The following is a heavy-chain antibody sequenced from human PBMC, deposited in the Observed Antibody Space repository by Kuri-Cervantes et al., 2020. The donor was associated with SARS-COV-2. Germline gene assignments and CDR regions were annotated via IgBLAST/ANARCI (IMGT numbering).Heavy chain of an antibody. Sequence: GESLKISCEVSGFLFSASAIHWVRQASGKGLEWVGRVRGKANNYATAYAASVKGRFTISRDNAKNSLYLQMNILRAEDTAVYYCARDLPSSYGARRGIDYWGQGTLVTVSS. CDR2: VRGKANNYAT. V-gene: IGHV3-73*01. CDR1: GFLFSASA. J-gene: IGHJ4*02. CDR3: ARDLPSSYGARRGIDY. D-gene: IGHD4-17*01.